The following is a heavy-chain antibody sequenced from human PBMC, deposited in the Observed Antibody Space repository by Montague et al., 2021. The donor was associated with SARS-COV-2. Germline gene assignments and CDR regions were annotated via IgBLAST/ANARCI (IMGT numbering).Heavy chain of an antibody. CDR1: GFTFSSYG. Sequence: RLSCAASGFTFSSYGMHWVRQAPGKGLEWVAVIWYDGSNKYYADSVKGRFTISRDNSKNTLYLQMNSLRAEDTAVYYCARLYYYGSGRRMGYYYYGMDVWGQGTTVTVSS. J-gene: IGHJ6*02. CDR3: ARLYYYGSGRRMGYYYYGMDV. V-gene: IGHV3-33*01. D-gene: IGHD3-10*01. CDR2: IWYDGSNK.